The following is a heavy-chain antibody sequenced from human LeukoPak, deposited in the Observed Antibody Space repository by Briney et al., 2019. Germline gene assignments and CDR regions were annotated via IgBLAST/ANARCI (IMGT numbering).Heavy chain of an antibody. J-gene: IGHJ4*02. CDR2: VSGSGGST. CDR1: GFTFSRYA. V-gene: IGHV3-23*01. D-gene: IGHD2-2*01. Sequence: GGSLRLSCAASGFTFSRYAMIWVRQAPGEGLEWVSSVSGSGGSTYYADSVEGRFTISRDNSKNTLYLQMDSLRAEDTAVYYCAKALCSSTSCSTDYWGQGTPVTVSS. CDR3: AKALCSSTSCSTDY.